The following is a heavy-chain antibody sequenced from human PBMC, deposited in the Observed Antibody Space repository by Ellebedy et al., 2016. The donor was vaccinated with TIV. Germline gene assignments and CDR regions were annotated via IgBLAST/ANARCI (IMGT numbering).Heavy chain of an antibody. CDR3: ARAAGIDAFDI. V-gene: IGHV1-46*01. CDR1: GYTFTSYY. J-gene: IGHJ3*02. Sequence: ASVKVSXXASGYTFTSYYMHWVRQAPGQGLEWMGIINPSGGSTSYAQKFQGRVTMTRDTSTSTVYMELSSLRSEDTAVYYCARAAGIDAFDIWGQGTMVTVSS. CDR2: INPSGGST.